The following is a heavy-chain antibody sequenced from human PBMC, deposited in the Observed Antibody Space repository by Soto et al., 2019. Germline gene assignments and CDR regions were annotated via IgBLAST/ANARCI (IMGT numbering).Heavy chain of an antibody. V-gene: IGHV3-48*02. Sequence: GGSLRLSCAASGFTFSSYSMNWVRQAPGKGLEWVSYISSSSSTIYYADSVKGRFTISRDNAKNSLYLQMNSLRDEDTAVYYCARRGDGDYGGLLDYWGQGTLVTVSS. D-gene: IGHD4-17*01. CDR1: GFTFSSYS. CDR2: ISSSSSTI. CDR3: ARRGDGDYGGLLDY. J-gene: IGHJ4*02.